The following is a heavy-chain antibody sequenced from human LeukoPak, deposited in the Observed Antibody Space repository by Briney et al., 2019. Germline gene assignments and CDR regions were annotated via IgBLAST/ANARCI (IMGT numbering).Heavy chain of an antibody. V-gene: IGHV3-53*05. CDR1: GFTVSNNY. J-gene: IGHJ4*02. Sequence: GGSLRLSCAASGFTVSNNYMTWVRQAPGKGLEWVSVIYSGGSVYYVDSVKGRFTISRDNSKSTLYLQMNSLRSEDTAVYYCAKVRWDNSGWYYLDSWGQGTLVTVSS. CDR3: AKVRWDNSGWYYLDS. CDR2: IYSGGSV. D-gene: IGHD6-19*01.